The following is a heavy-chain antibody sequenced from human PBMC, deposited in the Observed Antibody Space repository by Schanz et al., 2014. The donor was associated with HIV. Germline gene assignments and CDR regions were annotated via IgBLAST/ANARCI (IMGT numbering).Heavy chain of an antibody. CDR2: ISRTGTTYK. CDR3: ARDHDSDV. CDR1: GFTFSSYG. V-gene: IGHV3-21*01. Sequence: VQLVESGGGVVQPGRSLRLSCAASGFTFSSYGMHWVRQAPGKGLEWVSSISRTGTTYKTYADSVEGRFTISRDNAKDSVFLEMNSLRVEDTAVYYCARDHDSDVWGRGTTVTVSS. J-gene: IGHJ6*02. D-gene: IGHD1-1*01.